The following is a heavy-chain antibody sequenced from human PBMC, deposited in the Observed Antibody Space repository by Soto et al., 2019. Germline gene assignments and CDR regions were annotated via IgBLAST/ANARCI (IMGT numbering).Heavy chain of an antibody. V-gene: IGHV3-72*01. D-gene: IGHD1-20*01. CDR1: GFTFSDHF. CDR2: IRNKGSSYST. J-gene: IGHJ4*02. Sequence: EVQLVESGGGLVQPGGSLRVSCAASGFTFSDHFMDWVRQAPGKGLEWIGRIRNKGSSYSTEYAASVEGRFTISRDDSSSSLSLQMNSLKIEDTAVYYCTRDYNWANDYWGQGTRVTVSS. CDR3: TRDYNWANDY.